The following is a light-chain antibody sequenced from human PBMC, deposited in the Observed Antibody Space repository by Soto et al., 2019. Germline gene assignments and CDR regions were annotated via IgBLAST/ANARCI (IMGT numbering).Light chain of an antibody. V-gene: IGLV2-8*01. CDR1: SSEVGGYNY. CDR3: SSYAGSYVV. CDR2: EVS. J-gene: IGLJ2*01. Sequence: QSVLNQPTSAAGSPGQSVTISCTGTSSEVGGYNYVSWYQQHPGKAPKLMIYEVSKRPSGVPDRFSGSKSGNTASLTVSGLQAEDEADYYCSSYAGSYVVFGGGTKLTVL.